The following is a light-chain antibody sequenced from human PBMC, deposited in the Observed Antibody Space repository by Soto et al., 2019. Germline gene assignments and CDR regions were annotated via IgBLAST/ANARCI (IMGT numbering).Light chain of an antibody. CDR2: QDG. CDR3: QAWDSSTEV. CDR1: KLGDKY. Sequence: YELTQPPSVSVSPGQTASITCSGDKLGDKYASWYQQKPGQSPVLVIYQDGKRPSGVPERFSGSNSGNTATLTISGTQAMDEADYYCQAWDSSTEVFGTGTKVTVL. J-gene: IGLJ1*01. V-gene: IGLV3-1*01.